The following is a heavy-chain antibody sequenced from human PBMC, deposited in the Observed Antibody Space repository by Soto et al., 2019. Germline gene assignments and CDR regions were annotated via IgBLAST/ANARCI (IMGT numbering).Heavy chain of an antibody. CDR3: ARHYDILTGYYWAWFDP. CDR1: GGSISSSSYY. Sequence: QLQLQESGPGLVKPSETLSLTCTVSGGSISSSSYYWGWIRQPPGKGLEWIGSIYYSGSTYYNPSLKSRVTISVDTSKNQFSLKLSSVPAADTAVYYCARHYDILTGYYWAWFDPWGQGTLVTVSS. D-gene: IGHD3-9*01. J-gene: IGHJ5*02. CDR2: IYYSGST. V-gene: IGHV4-39*01.